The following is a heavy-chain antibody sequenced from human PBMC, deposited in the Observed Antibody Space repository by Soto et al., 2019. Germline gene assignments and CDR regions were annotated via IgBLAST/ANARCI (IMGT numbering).Heavy chain of an antibody. D-gene: IGHD3-10*01. CDR1: GGSVSSGGYY. Sequence: SETLSLTCTVSGGSVSSGGYYWSWIRQPPGKGLEWIGYIYYSGSTNYNPSLKSRVTISVDTSKNQFSLKLSSVTAADTAVYYCARGHYYGSGSYYKVRGNWFDPWGQGTLVTVSS. J-gene: IGHJ5*02. CDR2: IYYSGST. CDR3: ARGHYYGSGSYYKVRGNWFDP. V-gene: IGHV4-61*08.